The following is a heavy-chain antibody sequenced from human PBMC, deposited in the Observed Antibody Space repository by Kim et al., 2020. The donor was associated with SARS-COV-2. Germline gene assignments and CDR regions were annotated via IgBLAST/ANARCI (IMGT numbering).Heavy chain of an antibody. CDR3: ARAGWGCSGGSCYSVLYYYYGMDV. CDR1: GFTFSSYW. Sequence: GGSLRLSCAASGFTFSSYWMSWVRQAPGKGLEWVANIKQDGSEKYYVDSVKGRFTISRDNAKNSLYLQMNSLRAEDTAVYYCARAGWGCSGGSCYSVLYYYYGMDVWGQGTTVTVSS. D-gene: IGHD2-15*01. CDR2: IKQDGSEK. V-gene: IGHV3-7*03. J-gene: IGHJ6*02.